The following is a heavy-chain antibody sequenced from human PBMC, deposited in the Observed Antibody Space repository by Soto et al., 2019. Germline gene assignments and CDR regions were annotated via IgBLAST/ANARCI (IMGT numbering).Heavy chain of an antibody. D-gene: IGHD6-13*01. J-gene: IGHJ6*03. Sequence: GGSLRLSCAASGFTFSSYDMHWVRQAAGKGLEWVSGIGSAGDTYYQGSVKGRFTISRENAKNSLYLQMNSLGAGDTAVYFCARGWLATGGSLSYMDVWGKGNTVTVSS. V-gene: IGHV3-13*01. CDR3: ARGWLATGGSLSYMDV. CDR1: GFTFSSYD. CDR2: IGSAGDT.